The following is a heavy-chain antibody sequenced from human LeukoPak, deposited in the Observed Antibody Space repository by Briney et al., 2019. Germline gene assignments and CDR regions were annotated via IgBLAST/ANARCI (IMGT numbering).Heavy chain of an antibody. V-gene: IGHV4-34*01. CDR2: INHSGST. D-gene: IGHD6-13*01. J-gene: IGHJ4*02. CDR3: ARGRSSSSWYFGPPFDY. Sequence: PSETLSLTCAVYGGSFSGYYWSWIRQPPGKGLEWIGGINHSGSTNYNPSLKSRVTISVDTSKNQFSLKLSSVTAADTAVYYCARGRSSSSWYFGPPFDYWGQGTLVTVSS. CDR1: GGSFSGYY.